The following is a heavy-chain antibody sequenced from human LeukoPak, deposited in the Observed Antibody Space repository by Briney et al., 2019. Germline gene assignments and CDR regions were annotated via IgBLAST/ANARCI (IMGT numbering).Heavy chain of an antibody. CDR3: ARGVSGSYYGYFDY. D-gene: IGHD1-26*01. Sequence: PGGSLRLSCAASVFTFDDYGMSWVRQAPGKGLEWVSGINWNGGSTGYADSVKGRFTISRDNAKNSLYLQMNSLRAEDTALYYCARGVSGSYYGYFDYWGQGTLVIVSS. CDR2: INWNGGST. V-gene: IGHV3-20*04. J-gene: IGHJ4*02. CDR1: VFTFDDYG.